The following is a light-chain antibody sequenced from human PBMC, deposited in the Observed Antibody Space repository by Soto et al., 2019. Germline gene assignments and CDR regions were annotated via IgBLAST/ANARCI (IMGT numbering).Light chain of an antibody. V-gene: IGKV1-39*01. Sequence: DIQLTQSPASLSASIGDRVTITCRASRSAAYFLNWYQHKPGKAPELLIYAASTLETGVPSRFSGTYSGTDFTLTISNLQPEDFGTYFCQQSYSVPPTFGQGTKL. CDR2: AAS. CDR3: QQSYSVPPT. J-gene: IGKJ2*01. CDR1: RSAAYF.